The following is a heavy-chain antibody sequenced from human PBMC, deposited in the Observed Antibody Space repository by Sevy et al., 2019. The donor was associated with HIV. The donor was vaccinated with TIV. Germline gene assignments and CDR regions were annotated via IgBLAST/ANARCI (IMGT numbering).Heavy chain of an antibody. CDR2: IYPSDSEI. Sequence: GESLKISCKGSGYSFTTYWIGWVRQMPGKDLEWIGIIYPSDSEIRCSPPFQGQVTISADKSISTAYMQWSSLKASDSAVYYCVIGGRDSYVRYNDWHADYWGQGTLVTVSS. V-gene: IGHV5-51*01. J-gene: IGHJ4*02. CDR1: GYSFTTYW. D-gene: IGHD3-9*01. CDR3: VIGGRDSYVRYNDWHADY.